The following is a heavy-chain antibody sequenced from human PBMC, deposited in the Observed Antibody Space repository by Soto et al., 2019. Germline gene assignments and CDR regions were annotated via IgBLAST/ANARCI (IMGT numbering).Heavy chain of an antibody. CDR1: GYTFTSYD. CDR2: MNPNSGNT. CDR3: ARGSDSSGWQDYYYYYYMDA. D-gene: IGHD6-19*01. V-gene: IGHV1-8*01. Sequence: ASVKVSCKASGYTFTSYDINWVRQATGQGLEWMGWMNPNSGNTGYAQKFQGRVTMTRNTSISTAYMELSSLRSEDTAVYYCARGSDSSGWQDYYYYYYMDAWGKGTTVTVPS. J-gene: IGHJ6*03.